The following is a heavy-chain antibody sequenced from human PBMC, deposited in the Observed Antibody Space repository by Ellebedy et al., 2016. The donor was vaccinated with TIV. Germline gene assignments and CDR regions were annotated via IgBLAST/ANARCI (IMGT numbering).Heavy chain of an antibody. V-gene: IGHV3-33*08. CDR2: IWYDGSNK. CDR3: ARDRSSGWYYLDY. D-gene: IGHD6-19*01. CDR1: GFTFSTYG. J-gene: IGHJ4*02. Sequence: GESLKISCAASGFTFSTYGMHWVRQAPGKGLEWVAVIWYDGSNKYYADPVKGRFTISRDNSKNTLYLQMNSLRAEDTAVYYCARDRSSGWYYLDYWGQGTLVTVSS.